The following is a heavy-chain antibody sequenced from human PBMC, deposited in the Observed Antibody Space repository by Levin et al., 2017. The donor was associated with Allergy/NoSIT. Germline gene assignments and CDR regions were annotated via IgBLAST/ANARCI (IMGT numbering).Heavy chain of an antibody. CDR1: GGTFSSYA. CDR2: IIPIFGTA. CDR3: ARTELEVYMTTVTNYYYYGMDV. Sequence: SVKVSCKASGGTFSSYAISWVRQAPGQGLEWMGGIIPIFGTANYAQKFQGRVTITADESTSTAYMELSSLRSEDTAVYYCARTELEVYMTTVTNYYYYGMDVWGQGTTVTVSS. J-gene: IGHJ6*02. D-gene: IGHD4-11*01. V-gene: IGHV1-69*13.